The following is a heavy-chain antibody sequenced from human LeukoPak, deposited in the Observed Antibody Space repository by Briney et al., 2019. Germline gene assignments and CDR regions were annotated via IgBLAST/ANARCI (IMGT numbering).Heavy chain of an antibody. J-gene: IGHJ4*02. V-gene: IGHV3-21*01. Sequence: PGGSLRLSCAASGFTFSSYSMNWVRQAPGKGLEWVSSISSSSSYIYYADSVKGRFTISRDNAKNSLYLQMNSLRAEDTAVYYCARDGVSWELQYYFDYWGQGTLVTVSS. CDR3: ARDGVSWELQYYFDY. CDR1: GFTFSSYS. D-gene: IGHD1-26*01. CDR2: ISSSSSYI.